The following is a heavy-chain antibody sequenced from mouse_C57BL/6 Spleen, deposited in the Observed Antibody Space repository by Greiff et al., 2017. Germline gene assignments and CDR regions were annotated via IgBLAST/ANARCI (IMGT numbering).Heavy chain of an antibody. CDR3: ARNPGGYYAMDY. CDR2: IHPNSGST. Sequence: QVQLQQPGAELVKPGASVKLSCKASGYTFTSSWMHWVKQRPGQGLEWIGMIHPNSGSTNYNEKFKSKATLTVDKSSSTAYMQLSSLTSEDSAVYYCARNPGGYYAMDYWGQGTSVTVSS. J-gene: IGHJ4*01. CDR1: GYTFTSSW. V-gene: IGHV1-64*01.